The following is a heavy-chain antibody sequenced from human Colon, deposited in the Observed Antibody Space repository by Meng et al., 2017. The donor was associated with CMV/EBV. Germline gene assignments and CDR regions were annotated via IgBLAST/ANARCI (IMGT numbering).Heavy chain of an antibody. Sequence: CVSSGSYYRSWIRQTPGKGLEWLGYIYSSGSTNHDPSLKSRLTISVDTSKNQFSLKLSSVTAADAAVYYCARLSGDRYDCSDYSDYWGQGTLVTVSS. CDR2: IYSSGST. D-gene: IGHD3-22*01. V-gene: IGHV4-61*01. CDR3: ARLSGDRYDCSDYSDY. J-gene: IGHJ4*02. CDR1: CVSSGSYY.